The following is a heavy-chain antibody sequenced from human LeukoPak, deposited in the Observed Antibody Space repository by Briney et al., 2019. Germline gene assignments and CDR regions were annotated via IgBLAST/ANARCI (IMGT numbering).Heavy chain of an antibody. V-gene: IGHV3-30*02. J-gene: IGHJ5*02. D-gene: IGHD2-2*01. CDR3: FDFPVVPAALGGFDP. CDR1: GFTFSSYG. Sequence: GGSLRLSCAASGFTFSSYGMHWVRQAPGKGLEWVAFIRYDGSNKYYADSVKGRFTISRDNSKNTLYLQMNSLRAEDTAAYYCFDFPVVPAALGGFDPWGQGTLVTVSS. CDR2: IRYDGSNK.